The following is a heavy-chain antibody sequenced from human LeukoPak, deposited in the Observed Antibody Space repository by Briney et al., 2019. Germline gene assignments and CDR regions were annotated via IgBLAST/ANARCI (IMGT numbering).Heavy chain of an antibody. Sequence: SVKVPCKASGGTLSNYAISWVRQAPGQGLEWMGGIIPIFGTANYAQKLQGRVTMTTDTSTSTAYMELRSLRSDDTAVYYCARERSSTSLWIDYWGQGTLVTVSS. J-gene: IGHJ4*02. CDR3: ARERSSTSLWIDY. CDR1: GGTLSNYA. D-gene: IGHD2-2*01. CDR2: IIPIFGTA. V-gene: IGHV1-69*05.